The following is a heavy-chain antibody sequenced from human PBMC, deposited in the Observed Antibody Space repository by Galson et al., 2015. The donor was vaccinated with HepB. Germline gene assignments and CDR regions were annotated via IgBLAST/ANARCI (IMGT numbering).Heavy chain of an antibody. CDR2: ISAYNGNT. CDR3: AREGAFQYFDWPRNDY. V-gene: IGHV1-18*04. CDR1: GYTFTSYG. D-gene: IGHD3-9*01. Sequence: SVKVSCKASGYTFTSYGISWVRQAPGQGLEWMGWISAYNGNTNYAQKLQGRVTMTTDTSTSTAYMELRSLRSDDTAVYYCAREGAFQYFDWPRNDYWGQGTLVTVSS. J-gene: IGHJ4*02.